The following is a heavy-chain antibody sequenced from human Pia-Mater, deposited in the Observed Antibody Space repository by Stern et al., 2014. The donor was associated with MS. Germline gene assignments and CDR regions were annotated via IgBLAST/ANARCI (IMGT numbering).Heavy chain of an antibody. D-gene: IGHD3-10*01. CDR1: EFTFSIYG. V-gene: IGHV3-30*03. J-gene: IGHJ1*01. Sequence: QVQLVQSGGGVVQPGRSLRLSCVASEFTFSIYGMYWVRQAPGKGLEWVAVGSYDESKKYYADSVKGRFTISRDNSKNTLYLQMNSLRTEDTAMYYCATAPMYFYTSGSYDFWGQGTLVTVSS. CDR3: ATAPMYFYTSGSYDF. CDR2: GSYDESKK.